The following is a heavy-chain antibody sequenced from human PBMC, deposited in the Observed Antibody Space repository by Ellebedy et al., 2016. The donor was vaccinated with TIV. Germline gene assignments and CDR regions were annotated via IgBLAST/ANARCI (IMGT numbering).Heavy chain of an antibody. D-gene: IGHD3-10*01. Sequence: PGGSLRLSCAASDFSLTSYAMHWVRLAPGKGLGWVAVMSSDGTDTFYTDSVKGRFTLSRDTSKNTMYLQMNSLTAEDAAVYYCARAHGSGTYYNSFEAWGQGTVVTVSS. CDR2: MSSDGTDT. J-gene: IGHJ1*01. V-gene: IGHV3-30*10. CDR1: DFSLTSYA. CDR3: ARAHGSGTYYNSFEA.